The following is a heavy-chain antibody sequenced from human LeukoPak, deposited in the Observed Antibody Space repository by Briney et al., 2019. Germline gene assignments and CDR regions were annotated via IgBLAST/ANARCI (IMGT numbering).Heavy chain of an antibody. Sequence: GGSLRLSCAASIYPLSKYWMSWARRAPGKGREWVANIKQDGSETYYVDSVEGRFTISRDNAKNSLSLQMNSLRAEDTAVYYCARQRGSGCLDYWGQGTLVTVSS. CDR3: ARQRGSGCLDY. V-gene: IGHV3-7*01. CDR1: IYPLSKYW. D-gene: IGHD6-19*01. J-gene: IGHJ4*02. CDR2: IKQDGSET.